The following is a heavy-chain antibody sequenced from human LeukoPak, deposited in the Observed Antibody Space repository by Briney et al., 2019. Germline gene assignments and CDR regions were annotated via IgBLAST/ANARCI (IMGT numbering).Heavy chain of an antibody. Sequence: ASVKVSCKASGYTFTTYAINWVRQAPGQGLEWMGWINTNTGNPMYAQGFTGRFVFSLDTSVSTAYLQISSLKAEDTAVYYCARIDILTAYYTNSLMLIGGDYWGQGTLVTVSS. CDR1: GYTFTTYA. D-gene: IGHD3-9*01. CDR2: INTNTGNP. J-gene: IGHJ4*02. CDR3: ARIDILTAYYTNSLMLIGGDY. V-gene: IGHV7-4-1*02.